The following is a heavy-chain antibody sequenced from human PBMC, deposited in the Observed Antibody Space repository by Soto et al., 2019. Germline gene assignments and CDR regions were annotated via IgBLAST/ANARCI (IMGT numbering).Heavy chain of an antibody. D-gene: IGHD6-19*01. V-gene: IGHV1-2*02. Sequence: ASVKVSCKASGYTFSGYYMHCVRQAPGQGLEWMGWINPNSGGTNYAQKFQGRVTMTRDTSISTAYMELSRLRSDDTAVYYCARDRGSGWYLTYYYYGMDVWGQGTTVTVSS. J-gene: IGHJ6*02. CDR3: ARDRGSGWYLTYYYYGMDV. CDR2: INPNSGGT. CDR1: GYTFSGYY.